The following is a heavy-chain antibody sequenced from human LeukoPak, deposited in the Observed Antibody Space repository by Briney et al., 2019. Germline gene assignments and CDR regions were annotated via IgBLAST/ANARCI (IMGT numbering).Heavy chain of an antibody. CDR1: GFTFSSYA. CDR2: ISYDGSNK. J-gene: IGHJ4*02. CDR3: SWSYDY. D-gene: IGHD1-26*01. Sequence: PGGSLRLSCAASGFTFSSYAMHWVRQAPGKGLEWVAVISYDGSNKYYADSVKGRFTISRDNSKNTLYLQMNSLRAEDTAVYYCSWSYDYWGQGTLVTVSS. V-gene: IGHV3-30-3*01.